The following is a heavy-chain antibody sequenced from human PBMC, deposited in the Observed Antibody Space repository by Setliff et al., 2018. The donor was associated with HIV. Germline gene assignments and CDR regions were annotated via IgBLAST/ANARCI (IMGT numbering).Heavy chain of an antibody. CDR3: ARPHSGRGGGAWFDP. Sequence: KTSETLSLTCRVYGGSITSGNYYWGWIRQAPGKGLEWIASMIYGGDTWYNPSLKSRVTIYVDTANNEISLRLSSVTAEDTAVYRCARPHSGRGGGAWFDPWGQGSQVTVSS. V-gene: IGHV4-39*01. CDR2: MIYGGDT. J-gene: IGHJ5*02. CDR1: GGSITSGNYY. D-gene: IGHD6-19*01.